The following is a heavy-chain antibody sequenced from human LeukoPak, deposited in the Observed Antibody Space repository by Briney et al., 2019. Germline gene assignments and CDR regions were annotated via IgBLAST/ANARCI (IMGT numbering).Heavy chain of an antibody. D-gene: IGHD3-10*01. Sequence: SETLSLTCSVSGGSISSSPYYWGWIRQPPGKGLEWIGTIHYSGSTYYNPSLKSRVTISVDTSKNQFSLKLSSVTAADTAVYYCARDRGNYGSGSGFDYWGQGNLVTVSS. CDR3: ARDRGNYGSGSGFDY. CDR1: GGSISSSPYY. CDR2: IHYSGST. V-gene: IGHV4-39*07. J-gene: IGHJ4*02.